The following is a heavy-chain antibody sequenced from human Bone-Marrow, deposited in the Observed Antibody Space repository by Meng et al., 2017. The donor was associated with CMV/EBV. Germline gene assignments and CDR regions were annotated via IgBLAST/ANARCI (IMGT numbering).Heavy chain of an antibody. CDR1: GYTFTGYY. V-gene: IGHV1-8*02. J-gene: IGHJ5*02. Sequence: ASVKVSCKASGYTFTGYYMHWVRQAPGQGLEWMGWMNPNSGNTGYAQKFQGRVTMTRNTSISTAYMELSSLRSEDTAVYYCARGRPYYDFWSGYYRGGWFDPWGQGTLVTVSS. CDR3: ARGRPYYDFWSGYYRGGWFDP. D-gene: IGHD3-3*01. CDR2: MNPNSGNT.